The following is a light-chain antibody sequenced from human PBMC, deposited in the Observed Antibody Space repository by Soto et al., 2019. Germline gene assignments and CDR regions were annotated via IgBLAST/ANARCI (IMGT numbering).Light chain of an antibody. CDR1: QSLVYSDGNTY. CDR3: VQGAHWPRT. V-gene: IGKV2-30*01. J-gene: IGKJ1*01. Sequence: DVVMTQSPLSLPVTLGQPASISCRSSQSLVYSDGNTYLSWFQQRPGQSPRRLIYKVSNRDSGVPERFSGSGSGTDFTLKISRVEAEDVGVYYCVQGAHWPRTFGQGTKVDIK. CDR2: KVS.